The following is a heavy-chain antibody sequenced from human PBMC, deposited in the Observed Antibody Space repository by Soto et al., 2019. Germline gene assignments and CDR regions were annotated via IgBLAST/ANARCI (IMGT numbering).Heavy chain of an antibody. CDR2: IIPILGIA. J-gene: IGHJ4*02. CDR1: GGTFSSYT. V-gene: IGHV1-69*08. D-gene: IGHD2-15*01. Sequence: QVQLVQSGAEVKKPGSSVKVSCKASGGTFSSYTISWVRQAPGQGLEWMGRIIPILGIANYAQKVQGRVTITADKSTSTAYMELSSLRSEDTAVYYCARDTDSPYFDYWGQGTLVTVSS. CDR3: ARDTDSPYFDY.